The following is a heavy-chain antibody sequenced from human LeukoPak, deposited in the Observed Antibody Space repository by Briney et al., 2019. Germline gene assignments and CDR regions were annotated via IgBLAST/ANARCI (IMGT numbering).Heavy chain of an antibody. V-gene: IGHV3-7*01. J-gene: IGHJ4*02. Sequence: GGSLRLSCAASGFTFSSYWMSWVRQAPGKGLEWVANIKQDGGEKYYLDSVKGRFAISRDNNKNSLYPQMNSLRAEDTAVYYCTTSRTFDCWGQGTLVTVSS. CDR1: GFTFSSYW. D-gene: IGHD2-2*01. CDR2: IKQDGGEK. CDR3: TTSRTFDC.